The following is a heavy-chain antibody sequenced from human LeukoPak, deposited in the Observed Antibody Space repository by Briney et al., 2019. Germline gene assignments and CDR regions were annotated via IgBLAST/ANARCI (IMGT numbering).Heavy chain of an antibody. Sequence: SETLSLTCTVSGNSISSGDNYWSWIRQPAGKGLEGIGRIYTSGSTNYNPSLKSRVTISGDTSKNQFPLKLSSVTAADTAVYYCAAFLLQQINVFDIWGQGTMVTVSS. CDR1: GNSISSGDNY. CDR2: IYTSGST. CDR3: AAFLLQQINVFDI. D-gene: IGHD1-1*01. V-gene: IGHV4-61*02. J-gene: IGHJ3*02.